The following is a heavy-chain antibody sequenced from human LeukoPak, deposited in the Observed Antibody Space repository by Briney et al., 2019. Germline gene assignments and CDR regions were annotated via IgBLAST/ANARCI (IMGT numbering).Heavy chain of an antibody. CDR2: IKQDGSEK. V-gene: IGHV3-7*01. D-gene: IGHD6-19*01. CDR3: ARDGGGQWLVLFYFDY. Sequence: GGSLRLSCAASGFTFSSYSMNWVRQAPGKGLEWVANIKQDGSEKYYVDSVKGRFTISRDNAKNSLYLQMNSLRAEDTAVYYCARDGGGQWLVLFYFDYWGQGTLVTVSS. CDR1: GFTFSSYS. J-gene: IGHJ4*02.